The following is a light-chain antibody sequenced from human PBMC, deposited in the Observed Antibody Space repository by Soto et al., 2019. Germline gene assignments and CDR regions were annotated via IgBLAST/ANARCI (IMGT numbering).Light chain of an antibody. CDR1: QRVSSN. Sequence: EIVMTQSPATLSVSPGERATLSCRASQRVSSNLAWYQQKPGQAPRLLIYGASTRATGIPARFSGSGSGTEFTLTISSLQSEDFAVYYCQQYNNLPPPFTFGQGTKLDIK. CDR2: GAS. CDR3: QQYNNLPPPFT. V-gene: IGKV3-15*01. J-gene: IGKJ2*01.